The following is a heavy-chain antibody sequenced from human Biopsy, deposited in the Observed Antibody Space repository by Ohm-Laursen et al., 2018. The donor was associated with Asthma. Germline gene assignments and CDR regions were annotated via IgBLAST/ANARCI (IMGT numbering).Heavy chain of an antibody. D-gene: IGHD1-1*01. CDR1: GTHFGSYN. V-gene: IGHV3-30*18. Sequence: SLRLSCAASGTHFGSYNMHWARQTPGKGLEWVAVISYDGSNKYYADSVKGRFTISRDNSKNTLYLQMNSLRAEDTAVYYCAKESGSNYAFDIWGQGTMVTVSS. CDR2: ISYDGSNK. CDR3: AKESGSNYAFDI. J-gene: IGHJ3*02.